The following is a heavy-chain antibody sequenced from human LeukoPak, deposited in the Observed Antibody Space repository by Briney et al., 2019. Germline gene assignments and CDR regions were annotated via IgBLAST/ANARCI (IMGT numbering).Heavy chain of an antibody. CDR3: ARGAPGLWFGETMFDY. D-gene: IGHD3-10*01. Sequence: ASVKVSCKASGYTFTSYGISWVRQAPGQGLEWMGWISAYNGNTNYVQKLQGRVTMTTDTSTSTAYMELRSLRSDDTAVYYCARGAPGLWFGETMFDYWGQGTLVTVSS. CDR1: GYTFTSYG. CDR2: ISAYNGNT. J-gene: IGHJ4*02. V-gene: IGHV1-18*04.